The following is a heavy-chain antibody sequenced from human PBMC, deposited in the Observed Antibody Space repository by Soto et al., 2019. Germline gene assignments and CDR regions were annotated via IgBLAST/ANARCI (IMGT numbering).Heavy chain of an antibody. CDR2: ISNSGGST. V-gene: IGHV3-23*01. CDR1: GFTFSTYA. Sequence: PGGSLRLSCAASGFTFSTYAMSWVRQAPGKGLEWVSTISNSGGSTYYADSVKGRFTISRDNAKNTLYLEMNSLRAEDTAVYYCARDLFRPAATHWGQGTLVTVSS. CDR3: ARDLFRPAATH. J-gene: IGHJ4*02. D-gene: IGHD2-15*01.